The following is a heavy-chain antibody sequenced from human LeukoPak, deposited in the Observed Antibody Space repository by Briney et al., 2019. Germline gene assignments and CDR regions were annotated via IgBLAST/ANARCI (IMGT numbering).Heavy chain of an antibody. CDR1: GFTFSSYT. D-gene: IGHD3-22*01. CDR3: ARDVGSGYYYFGVGDY. J-gene: IGHJ4*02. Sequence: PGGSLRLSCAASGFTFSSYTMSWVRQAPGKGLEWVSTITTSDGNTYYADSVKGRFTVSRDNSKNTLFLQMNSLRAEDTAVYYCARDVGSGYYYFGVGDYWGQGTLVTVSS. CDR2: ITTSDGNT. V-gene: IGHV3-23*01.